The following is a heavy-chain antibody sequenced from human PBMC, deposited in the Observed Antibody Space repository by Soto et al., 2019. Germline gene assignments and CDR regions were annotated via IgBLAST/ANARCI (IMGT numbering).Heavy chain of an antibody. V-gene: IGHV2-70*01. CDR1: GFSLSTSGMS. CDR3: ARIPAAASGDWFDP. Sequence: SGPTLVNPTQTLTLTCTFSGFSLSTSGMSVSWIRQPPGKALEWLALIDWDDDKYYSTSLKTRLTISKDTSKNQVVLTMTNMDPVDTATYYCARIPAAASGDWFDPWGQGTLVTVSS. J-gene: IGHJ5*02. D-gene: IGHD6-13*01. CDR2: IDWDDDK.